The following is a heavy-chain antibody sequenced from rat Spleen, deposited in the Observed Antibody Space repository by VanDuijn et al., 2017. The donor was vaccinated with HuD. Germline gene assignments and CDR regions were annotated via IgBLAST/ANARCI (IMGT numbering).Heavy chain of an antibody. CDR1: GFTFSSFP. CDR3: ARHGDYNNYGWYAY. CDR2: ISSGGGGT. Sequence: EVQLVESGGGLVQPGRSLKLSCAASGFTFSSFPMAWVRQAPTKGLECVAFISSGGGGTYYPDSVKGRVTISRDNAKSTLYLKMDSLRSEDTASYYCARHGDYNNYGWYAYWGQGTLVTVSS. J-gene: IGHJ3*01. D-gene: IGHD1-10*01. V-gene: IGHV5-25*01.